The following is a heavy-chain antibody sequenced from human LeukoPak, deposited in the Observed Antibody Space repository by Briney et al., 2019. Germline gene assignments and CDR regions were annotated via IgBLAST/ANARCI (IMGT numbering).Heavy chain of an antibody. V-gene: IGHV1-18*01. D-gene: IGHD3-22*01. CDR1: VYTFTSYG. CDR2: ISAYNGNT. Sequence: ASVNVSCQSSVYTFTSYGISWVRPAPGKGLEWMGWISAYNGNTNYAQKLQGRVTMTTDTSTSTVYMELRSLRADDTAVYYCARLGITMIVAMHSWGQGTLVTVSS. J-gene: IGHJ4*02. CDR3: ARLGITMIVAMHS.